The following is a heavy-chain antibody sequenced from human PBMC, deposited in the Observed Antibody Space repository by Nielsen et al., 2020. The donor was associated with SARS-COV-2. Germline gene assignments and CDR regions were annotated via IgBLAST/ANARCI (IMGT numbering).Heavy chain of an antibody. Sequence: VRQAPGKGLEWVSYISSSGSTIYYADSVKGRFTISRDNAKNSLYLQMNSLRAEDTAVYYCARDVIFGVVTSYYYYGMDVWGQGTTVTVSS. J-gene: IGHJ6*02. CDR3: ARDVIFGVVTSYYYYGMDV. CDR2: ISSSGSTI. D-gene: IGHD3-3*01. V-gene: IGHV3-48*03.